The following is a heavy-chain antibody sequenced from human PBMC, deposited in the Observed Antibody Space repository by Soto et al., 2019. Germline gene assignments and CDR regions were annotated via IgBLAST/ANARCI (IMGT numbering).Heavy chain of an antibody. CDR3: ARDPLDYGDSFYGMDV. V-gene: IGHV3-33*01. D-gene: IGHD4-17*01. CDR2: IWYDGSNK. CDR1: GFTFSSYG. Sequence: PGGSLRLSCAASGFTFSSYGMHWVRQAPGKGLEWVAVIWYDGSNKYYADSVKGRFTISRDNSKNTLYLQMNSLRAEDTAVYYCARDPLDYGDSFYGMDVWGQGTTVTSP. J-gene: IGHJ6*02.